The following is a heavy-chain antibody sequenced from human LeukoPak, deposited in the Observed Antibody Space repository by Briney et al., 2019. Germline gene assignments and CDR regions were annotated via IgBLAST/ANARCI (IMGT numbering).Heavy chain of an antibody. D-gene: IGHD7-27*01. CDR1: GFTFSNYW. V-gene: IGHV3-53*01. CDR2: IYSGGDT. J-gene: IGHJ4*02. Sequence: PGGSLRLSCGASGFTFSNYWMTWVRQAPGKGLEWVSVIYSGGDTYYTDSVKGRFTISRDNSKNTLYLQMNSLRADDTAVYFCAKTGGPWDWGQGTLVTVSS. CDR3: AKTGGPWD.